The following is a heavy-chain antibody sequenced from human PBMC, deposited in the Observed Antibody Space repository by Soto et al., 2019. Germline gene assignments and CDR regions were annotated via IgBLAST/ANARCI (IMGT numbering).Heavy chain of an antibody. J-gene: IGHJ4*02. V-gene: IGHV1-69*01. D-gene: IGHD3-10*01. CDR2: NIPIFGTA. Sequence: QVQLVQSGAEVKKPGSSVKVSCKASGGTFSSYAISWVRQAPVQGLEGMGGNIPIFGTANYAQKFQGRVTITADESTSTAYMELSRLRSEDTAVYYCERVFAGVEMAPGEFDYWGQGSMVTVAS. CDR3: ERVFAGVEMAPGEFDY. CDR1: GGTFSSYA.